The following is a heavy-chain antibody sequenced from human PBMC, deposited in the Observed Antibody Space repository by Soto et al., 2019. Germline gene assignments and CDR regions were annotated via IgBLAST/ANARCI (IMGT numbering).Heavy chain of an antibody. J-gene: IGHJ4*02. V-gene: IGHV1-18*04. CDR1: GYTFTMYG. Sequence: GGSVKVSCKASGYTFTMYGITCVRRSPLQWLEWMGWISAYNGNTKYAQKFQGRVTMTTETSTSTTYMELRGLRSDDTAVYYCAGETYYNGSSGYQFDYWGQGTLVTVSS. D-gene: IGHD3-22*01. CDR3: AGETYYNGSSGYQFDY. CDR2: ISAYNGNT.